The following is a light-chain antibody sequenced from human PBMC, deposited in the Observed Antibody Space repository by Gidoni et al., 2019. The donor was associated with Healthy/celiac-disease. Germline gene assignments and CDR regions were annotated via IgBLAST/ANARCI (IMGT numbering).Light chain of an antibody. CDR2: WAS. Sequence: DIVMTQSPDSLAVSLGERATINCKSSQSVLYSSNNKNYLAWYQQKPGQPPKLLIYWASTRESGVPDRFSSSGSGTDFTLTISSLQAEDVAVYYCQQYYSTPWTFXQXTKVXIK. CDR3: QQYYSTPWT. CDR1: QSVLYSSNNKNY. J-gene: IGKJ1*01. V-gene: IGKV4-1*01.